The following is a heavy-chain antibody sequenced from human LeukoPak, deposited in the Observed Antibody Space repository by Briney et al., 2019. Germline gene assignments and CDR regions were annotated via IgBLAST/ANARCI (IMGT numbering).Heavy chain of an antibody. D-gene: IGHD3-10*01. J-gene: IGHJ4*02. V-gene: IGHV3-30*04. CDR1: GFTYSSYA. Sequence: GRSLRLSCAASGFTYSSYAMHWVRQAPGKGLEWVAVISYDGSNKYYADSVKGRFTISRDNSKNTLYLQMNSLRAEDTAVYYCARDLIWFGELLLDYWGQGTLVTVSS. CDR2: ISYDGSNK. CDR3: ARDLIWFGELLLDY.